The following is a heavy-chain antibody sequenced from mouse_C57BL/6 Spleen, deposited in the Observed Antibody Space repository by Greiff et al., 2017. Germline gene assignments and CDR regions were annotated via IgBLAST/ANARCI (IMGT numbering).Heavy chain of an antibody. D-gene: IGHD4-1*01. CDR2: INPSNGGT. CDR3: ARWLTGTRWYFDV. V-gene: IGHV1-53*01. Sequence: VQLQQPGTELVKPGASVKLSCKASGYTFTSYWMHWVKQRHGPGLEWIGNINPSNGGTNYNEKFKSKATLTVHKSSSTAYMQLSSLSSEDSAVYYCARWLTGTRWYFDVWGTGTTVTVSS. CDR1: GYTFTSYW. J-gene: IGHJ1*03.